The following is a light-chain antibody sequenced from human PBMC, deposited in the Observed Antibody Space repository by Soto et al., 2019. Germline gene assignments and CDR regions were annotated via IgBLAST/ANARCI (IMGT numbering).Light chain of an antibody. J-gene: IGKJ1*01. CDR1: QSVSSN. CDR2: GAS. V-gene: IGKV3D-15*01. Sequence: RVTTQCPGTPSVSPGDKATLSSTARQSVSSNLAWYQQKPGQAPRLLIYGASTRATGIPARFSGSGSGTDFTLTISRLEPEDFAVYYCQQYGSSPRTFGQGTKVDIK. CDR3: QQYGSSPRT.